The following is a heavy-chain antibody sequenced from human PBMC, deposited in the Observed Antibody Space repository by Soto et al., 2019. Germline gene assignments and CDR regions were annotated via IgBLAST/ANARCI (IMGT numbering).Heavy chain of an antibody. D-gene: IGHD3-10*01. CDR1: GCTFRSFV. Sequence: QVQLVESGGGVVQPGTSLRLSCVGSGCTFRSFVIHWVRQAPGKGLEWVALTSYDGSNAYYGDSVKGRFTISRDNSKNAVDLQMDSLIVDAAALYYCARWGTTGGLDFWGQGTLVSVSS. CDR3: ARWGTTGGLDF. J-gene: IGHJ4*02. CDR2: TSYDGSNA. V-gene: IGHV3-33*05.